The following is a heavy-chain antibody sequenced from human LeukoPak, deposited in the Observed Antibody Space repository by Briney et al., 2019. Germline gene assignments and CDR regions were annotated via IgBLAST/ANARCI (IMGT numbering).Heavy chain of an antibody. D-gene: IGHD2-15*01. J-gene: IGHJ5*02. CDR3: ARGADIYCSGGSCYFDWFDP. CDR1: GFTFSDYY. V-gene: IGHV3-11*04. CDR2: ISSSGSTI. Sequence: PGGSLRLSCAASGFTFSDYYMSWIRQAPGKGLEWVSYISSSGSTIYYADSVKGRFTISRDNAKNSLYLQMNSLRAEDTAVYYCARGADIYCSGGSCYFDWFDPWGQGTLVTVSS.